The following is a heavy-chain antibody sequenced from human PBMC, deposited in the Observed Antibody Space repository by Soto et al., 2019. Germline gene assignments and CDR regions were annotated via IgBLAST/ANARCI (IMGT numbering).Heavy chain of an antibody. CDR1: GGSISSGGYY. CDR3: ARERAEYCSGGSCLTDYYYYMDV. D-gene: IGHD2-15*01. CDR2: IYYSGST. V-gene: IGHV4-31*03. J-gene: IGHJ6*03. Sequence: QVQLQESGPGLVKPSQTLSLTCTVSGGSISSGGYYWSWIRQHPGKGLEWIGYIYYSGSTYYNPSLKSRVTISVDTSKNQFSLKLSSVTAADTAVYYCARERAEYCSGGSCLTDYYYYMDVWGKGTTVTVSS.